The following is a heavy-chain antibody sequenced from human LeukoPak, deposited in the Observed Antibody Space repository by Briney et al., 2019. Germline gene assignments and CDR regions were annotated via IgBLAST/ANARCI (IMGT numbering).Heavy chain of an antibody. CDR3: ARGGWFGEPRAYYFDY. CDR1: GGSIISSSYY. V-gene: IGHV4-39*07. Sequence: SETLSLTCTVSGGSIISSSYYWGWIRQPPGKGLEWIGEINHSGSTNYNPSLKSRVTISVDTSKNQFSLKLSSVTAADTAVYYCARGGWFGEPRAYYFDYWGQGTLVTVSS. J-gene: IGHJ4*02. CDR2: INHSGST. D-gene: IGHD3-10*01.